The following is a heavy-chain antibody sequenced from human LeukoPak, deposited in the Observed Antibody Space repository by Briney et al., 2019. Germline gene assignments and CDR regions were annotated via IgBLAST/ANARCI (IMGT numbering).Heavy chain of an antibody. CDR1: GYTFTVYS. D-gene: IGHD3-16*01. J-gene: IGHJ4*02. CDR3: ARDASMINFDY. V-gene: IGHV7-4-1*02. Sequence: ASMKVSCKASGYTFTVYSINWLRQAPGQGLEWMGWITTSTGKPTYAQGFTGRFVFSLDTSVSTTYLHINSLKAEDTAVYYCARDASMINFDYWGQGSLVTVSS. CDR2: ITTSTGKP.